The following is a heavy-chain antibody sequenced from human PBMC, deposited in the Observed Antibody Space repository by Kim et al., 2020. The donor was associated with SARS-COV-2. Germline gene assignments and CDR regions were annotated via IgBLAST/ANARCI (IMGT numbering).Heavy chain of an antibody. CDR2: IPGGGGTT. D-gene: IGHD3-22*01. CDR3: AREGRFYDSSGQVLYYYYYGMDI. V-gene: IGHV3-23*01. Sequence: GGSLRLSCAASGFTFGNYAMTWVRQAPGKELEWVSAIPGGGGTTYYADSVRGRFTISRDNSRSTLYLYMNSLRADDTAVYYCAREGRFYDSSGQVLYYYYYGMDIWGQGTTVIVSS. CDR1: GFTFGNYA. J-gene: IGHJ6*02.